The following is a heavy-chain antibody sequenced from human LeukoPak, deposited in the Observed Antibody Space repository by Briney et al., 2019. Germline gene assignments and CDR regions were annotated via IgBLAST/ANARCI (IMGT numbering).Heavy chain of an antibody. V-gene: IGHV3-33*08. CDR1: GFTFGGYG. CDR2: IAYDGSRA. J-gene: IGHJ4*02. CDR3: TRYNNDHFDY. D-gene: IGHD1-14*01. Sequence: GGSLRLSCAASGFTFGGYGMHWFRQTPGKGLEWVAVIAYDGSRAFYADSVKGRFTISGDNSKNTMSVQMDDLRAEDTAVYYCTRYNNDHFDYWGQGTLVTVSS.